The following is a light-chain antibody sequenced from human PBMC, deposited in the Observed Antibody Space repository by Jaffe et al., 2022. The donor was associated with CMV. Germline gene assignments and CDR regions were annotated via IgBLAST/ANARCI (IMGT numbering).Light chain of an antibody. Sequence: SYELTQPPSVSVSPGQTATITCSGDKLGNKLASWYQQKPGQSPVLVIYEDKRRPSGIPERLSGANSGNTATLTISGTQVVDEADYYCQAWDSSPAVVFGGGTRLTVV. J-gene: IGLJ3*02. CDR1: KLGNKL. CDR3: QAWDSSPAVV. CDR2: EDK. V-gene: IGLV3-1*01.